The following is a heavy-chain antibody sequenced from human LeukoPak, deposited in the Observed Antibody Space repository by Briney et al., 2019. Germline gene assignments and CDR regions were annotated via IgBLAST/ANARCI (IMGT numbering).Heavy chain of an antibody. V-gene: IGHV4-31*03. Sequence: SQTQSLTCTVSGGSISSGGYYWSWIRQHPGKGLEWIGYIYYSGSTYYNPSLKSRVTISVDTSKNQFSLKLSSVTAADTAVYYCTRLAYCGGDCLDPWGQGTLVTVSS. CDR3: TRLAYCGGDCLDP. CDR1: GGSISSGGYY. J-gene: IGHJ5*02. CDR2: IYYSGST. D-gene: IGHD2-21*01.